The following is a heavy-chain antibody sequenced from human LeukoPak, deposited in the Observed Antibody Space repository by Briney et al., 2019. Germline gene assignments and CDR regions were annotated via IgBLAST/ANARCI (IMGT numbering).Heavy chain of an antibody. CDR1: GGTFSSYA. V-gene: IGHV1-69*04. Sequence: SVKVSCKASGGTFSSYAISWVRQAPGQGLEWMGRIIPILGIANYAQKFQGRVTITADKSTSTAYMELSSLRSEDTAVYYCARDSSEDIVVVPAALWGQGTLVTVSS. D-gene: IGHD2-2*01. CDR3: ARDSSEDIVVVPAAL. J-gene: IGHJ4*02. CDR2: IIPILGIA.